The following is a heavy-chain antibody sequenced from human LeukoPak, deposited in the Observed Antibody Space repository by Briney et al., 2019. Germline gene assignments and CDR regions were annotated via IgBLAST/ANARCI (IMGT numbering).Heavy chain of an antibody. CDR2: IGTSGSPI. CDR3: AGGEYCGGVCYSPWRY. CDR1: GFTFSTFE. Sequence: PGGSLRLSCVASGFTFSTFEMNWVRQAPGKGLEWVSSIGTSGSPISYADSVKGRFTISRDNAKNSLYLHMNSLRAEDTAVYYCAGGEYCGGVCYSPWRYWGQGTLVTVSS. J-gene: IGHJ4*02. D-gene: IGHD2-21*02. V-gene: IGHV3-48*03.